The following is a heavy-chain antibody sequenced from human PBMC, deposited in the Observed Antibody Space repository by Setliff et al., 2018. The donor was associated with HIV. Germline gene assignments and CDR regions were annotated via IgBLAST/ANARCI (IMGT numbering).Heavy chain of an antibody. V-gene: IGHV1-46*01. D-gene: IGHD3-9*01. CDR2: INPSSGDT. J-gene: IGHJ3*02. Sequence: RASVKVSCKASGYSFTNYYIHWVRQAPGQGLEWMGVINPSSGDTLYAQNFQGRVTMTRDTSTSTFYMELSSLRSEDTAVYYCARAFQHFEYAFDIWGQGTMVTVSS. CDR1: GYSFTNYY. CDR3: ARAFQHFEYAFDI.